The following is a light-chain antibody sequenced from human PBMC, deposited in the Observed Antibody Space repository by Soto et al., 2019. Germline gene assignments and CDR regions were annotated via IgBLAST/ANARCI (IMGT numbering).Light chain of an antibody. CDR2: GNS. CDR1: SSNIGATYD. Sequence: QAVVTQPPSVSGAPGQRVTISCTGRSSNIGATYDVQWYQQLPGTAPKLLIDGNSNRPSGVPDRFSGSKSGTSASLAITGLQADDEADYYCQSYDSSLSAHYVFGTGTKLTVL. J-gene: IGLJ1*01. CDR3: QSYDSSLSAHYV. V-gene: IGLV1-40*01.